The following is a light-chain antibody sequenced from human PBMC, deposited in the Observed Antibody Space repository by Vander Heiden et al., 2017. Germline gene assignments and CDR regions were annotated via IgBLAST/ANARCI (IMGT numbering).Light chain of an antibody. CDR3: CSYASSNTLL. J-gene: IGLJ2*01. Sequence: QSALTQPASVSGSPGQSITISCTGTSSDVGSYNIVSWYQQHPGKAPKLMIYEVSKRPSGVSNRFSGSKSGNTASLTISGLQAEDEADYYCCSYASSNTLLFGGGTKLTVL. CDR2: EVS. V-gene: IGLV2-23*02. CDR1: SSDVGSYNI.